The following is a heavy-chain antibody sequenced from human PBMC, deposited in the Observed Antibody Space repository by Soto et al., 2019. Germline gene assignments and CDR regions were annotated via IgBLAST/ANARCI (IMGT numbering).Heavy chain of an antibody. J-gene: IGHJ6*02. D-gene: IGHD1-26*01. Sequence: SETLSLTCAFYGGSFRGYYWSLIRQPPGKGLEWIGEINHSGTTNYNPSLKSRVTISVDKSKNQFSLKLSSVTAADTAVYYCARVSGSYYYGMDVWGQGTTVTVSS. CDR3: ARVSGSYYYGMDV. V-gene: IGHV4-34*01. CDR1: GGSFRGYY. CDR2: INHSGTT.